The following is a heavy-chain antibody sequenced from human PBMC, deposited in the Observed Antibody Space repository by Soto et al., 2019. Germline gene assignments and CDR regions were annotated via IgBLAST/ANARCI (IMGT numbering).Heavy chain of an antibody. J-gene: IGHJ4*02. Sequence: EVQLLELGGGMVQPGGSLRLSCAASGFIFSSYAMTWVRLAPGKGLEWVSGISGRGGSTFYADSVKGRFTLSRDNSKNMVYLQANSLKAEDTAVYYCVRVAGSGGFYDYWGQGTLVTVSS. V-gene: IGHV3-23*01. CDR2: ISGRGGST. D-gene: IGHD3-10*01. CDR3: VRVAGSGGFYDY. CDR1: GFIFSSYA.